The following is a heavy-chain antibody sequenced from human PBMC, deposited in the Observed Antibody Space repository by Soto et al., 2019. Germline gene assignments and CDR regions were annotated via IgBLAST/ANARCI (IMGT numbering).Heavy chain of an antibody. Sequence: KASETLSLTCTVSGGSVSSGSYYWSWIRQPPGKGLEWIGYIYYSGSTNCNPSLKSRVTISVDTSKNQFSLKLSSVTAADTAVYYCARKSWNWFDPWGQGTLVTVSS. CDR3: ARKSWNWFDP. CDR1: GGSVSSGSYY. J-gene: IGHJ5*02. CDR2: IYYSGST. V-gene: IGHV4-61*01. D-gene: IGHD6-13*01.